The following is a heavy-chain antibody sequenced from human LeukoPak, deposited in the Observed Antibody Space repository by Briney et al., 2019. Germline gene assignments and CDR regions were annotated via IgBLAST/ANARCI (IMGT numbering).Heavy chain of an antibody. CDR3: ARDKAQYQLLFMEYNWFDP. CDR1: GYTFTSYG. V-gene: IGHV1-18*04. Sequence: GASVKVSCKASGYTFTSYGISWVRQAPGQGLEWMGWISAYNGNTNYAQKLQGRVTMTTDTSASTAYMGLRSLRSDDTAVYYCARDKAQYQLLFMEYNWFDPWGQGTLVTVSS. CDR2: ISAYNGNT. J-gene: IGHJ5*02. D-gene: IGHD2-2*01.